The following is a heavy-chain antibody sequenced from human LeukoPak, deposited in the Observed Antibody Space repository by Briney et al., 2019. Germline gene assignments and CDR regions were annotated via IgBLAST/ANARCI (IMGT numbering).Heavy chain of an antibody. Sequence: GGSLRLSCAASGFTFSSYDMHWVRQATGKGLEWVSAIGTAGDTYYPGSVKGRFTISRENAKNSLYLQMNSLRAGDTAVYYCARANWGNWFDPWGQGTLVTVSS. CDR2: IGTAGDT. V-gene: IGHV3-13*01. CDR1: GFTFSSYD. J-gene: IGHJ5*02. CDR3: ARANWGNWFDP. D-gene: IGHD7-27*01.